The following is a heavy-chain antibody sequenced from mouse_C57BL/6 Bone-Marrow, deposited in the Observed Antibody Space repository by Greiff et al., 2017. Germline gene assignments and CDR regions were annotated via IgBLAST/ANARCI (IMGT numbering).Heavy chain of an antibody. CDR1: GFTFSDYG. J-gene: IGHJ1*03. CDR3: ARPPVYSNDWYFDV. CDR2: ISNLAYSI. D-gene: IGHD2-5*01. V-gene: IGHV5-15*01. Sequence: EVNLVESGGGLVQPGGSLKLSCAASGFTFSDYGMAWVRQAPRKGPEWVAFISNLAYSIYYADTVTGRFTISRENAKNTLYLEMSSLRSEDTAMYYCARPPVYSNDWYFDVWGTGTTVTVSS.